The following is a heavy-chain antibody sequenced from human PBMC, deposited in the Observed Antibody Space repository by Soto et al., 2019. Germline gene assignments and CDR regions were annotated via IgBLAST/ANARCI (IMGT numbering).Heavy chain of an antibody. D-gene: IGHD1-1*01. Sequence: EVQLLESGGGLVQPGGSLRLSCAASGFTFSTYAMNWVRQAPGNGLEWVSAISGSGGSIHYADSVKGRFTISRDNSKNTLYLQLNSLRDEESAVYHCVKGYGKGDGRGPASRGTVSS. CDR3: VKGYGKGDG. CDR1: GFTFSTYA. V-gene: IGHV3-23*01. J-gene: IGHJ6*02. CDR2: ISGSGGSI.